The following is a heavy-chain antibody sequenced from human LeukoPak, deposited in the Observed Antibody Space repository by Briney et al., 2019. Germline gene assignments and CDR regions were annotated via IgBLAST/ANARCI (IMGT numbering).Heavy chain of an antibody. CDR2: VHLDGRT. J-gene: IGHJ4*02. CDR1: GGSVINTNW. D-gene: IGHD3-3*01. V-gene: IGHV4-4*02. CDR3: AREGGFYRPLDY. Sequence: SETLSLTCGVSGGSVINTNWWTWVRQPPGKGLEWIGEVHLDGRTNYNPSLTGRLTLSVDLYENHISLKLTSVTAADTAVYYCAREGGFYRPLDYLGQGTLVTVSS.